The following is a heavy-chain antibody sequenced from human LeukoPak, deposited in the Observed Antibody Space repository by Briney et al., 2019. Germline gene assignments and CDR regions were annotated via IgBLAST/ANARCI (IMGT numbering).Heavy chain of an antibody. CDR1: GFTFSSYS. CDR3: ARDPGYSGYDPDAFDI. CDR2: ISSSSSTI. J-gene: IGHJ3*02. V-gene: IGHV3-48*04. Sequence: GGPLRLSCAASGFTFSSYSMNWVRQAPGKGLEWVSYISSSSSTIYYADSVKGRFTISRDNAKNSLYLQMNSLRAEDTAVYYCARDPGYSGYDPDAFDIWGQGTMVTVSS. D-gene: IGHD5-12*01.